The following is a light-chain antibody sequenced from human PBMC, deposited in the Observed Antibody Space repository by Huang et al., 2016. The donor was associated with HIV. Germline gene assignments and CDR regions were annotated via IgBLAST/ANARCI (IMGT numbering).Light chain of an antibody. Sequence: DIVMTQSPRSLPVTPGEPASISCRSSQSLLHSNGYNYLDWYLQKPGQSPQLLIYLGSNRASGVPDRFSVSGSGTDFTLRISRVEAEDVGVYYCMQALQTWTFGQGTKVEIK. J-gene: IGKJ1*01. CDR2: LGS. CDR3: MQALQTWT. CDR1: QSLLHSNGYNY. V-gene: IGKV2-28*01.